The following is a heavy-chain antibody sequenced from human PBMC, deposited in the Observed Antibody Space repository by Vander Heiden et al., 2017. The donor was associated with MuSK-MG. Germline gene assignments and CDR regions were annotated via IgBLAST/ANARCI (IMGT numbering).Heavy chain of an antibody. CDR3: ARERDYDCGSGWAYFDY. V-gene: IGHV1-69*04. CDR2: IIPILGIA. Sequence: QVQLVQSGAAVKKPGSSVKVSCKASGGTFSSSAISWVRQAPGQGLEWMGRIIPILGIANYEQKFQGRVTITADKSTSTAYMELSSLRSEDTAVYYCARERDYDCGSGWAYFDYWGQGTLVTVSS. J-gene: IGHJ4*02. D-gene: IGHD3-3*01. CDR1: GGTFSSSA.